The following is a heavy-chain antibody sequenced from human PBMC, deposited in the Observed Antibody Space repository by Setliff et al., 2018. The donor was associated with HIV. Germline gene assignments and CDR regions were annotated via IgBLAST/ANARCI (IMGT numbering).Heavy chain of an antibody. CDR2: IRYDGSNK. CDR3: AKDSEAVAVKYYYMDV. D-gene: IGHD6-19*01. CDR1: GFTFSSYG. V-gene: IGHV3-30*02. Sequence: PGGSLRLSCAASGFTFSSYGMHWVRQAPGKGLEWVAFIRYDGSNKYYADSVKGRFTISRDNTKNTLYLQMNSLRAEDTAVYYCAKDSEAVAVKYYYMDVWGRGTTVTVSS. J-gene: IGHJ6*03.